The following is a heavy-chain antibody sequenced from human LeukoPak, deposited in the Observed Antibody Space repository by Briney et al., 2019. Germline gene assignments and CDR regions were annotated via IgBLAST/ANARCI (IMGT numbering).Heavy chain of an antibody. CDR3: AKVWHSSSWSGSYFDY. D-gene: IGHD6-13*01. CDR1: GFTFSSYA. Sequence: GGSLRLSCAASGFTFSSYAMSWVRQAPGKGLEWVSAISGSGGSTYYADSVKGRFTISRDNSKNTLYLQMNSLRAEDTAVYYCAKVWHSSSWSGSYFDYWGQGTLVTVSS. J-gene: IGHJ4*02. CDR2: ISGSGGST. V-gene: IGHV3-23*01.